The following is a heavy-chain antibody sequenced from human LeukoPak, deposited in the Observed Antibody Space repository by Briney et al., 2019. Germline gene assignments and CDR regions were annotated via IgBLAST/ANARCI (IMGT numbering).Heavy chain of an antibody. D-gene: IGHD2-2*01. CDR1: GGSISSYY. V-gene: IGHV4-59*06. J-gene: IGHJ4*02. Sequence: PSETLSLTCTVSGGSISSYYWSWIRQHPGKGLEWIGYIYYSGSTYYNPSLKSRVTISVDTSKNQFSLKLSSVTAADTAVYYCARGPYCSSTSCYYPYWGQGTLVTVSS. CDR2: IYYSGST. CDR3: ARGPYCSSTSCYYPY.